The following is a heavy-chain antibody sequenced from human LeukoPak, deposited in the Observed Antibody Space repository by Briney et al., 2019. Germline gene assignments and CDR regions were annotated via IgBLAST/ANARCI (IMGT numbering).Heavy chain of an antibody. CDR2: ISYDGSNK. D-gene: IGHD5-24*01. V-gene: IGHV3-30*04. CDR3: AREQRWLQSQPFDY. CDR1: GFTFSSYA. Sequence: SLRLSCAASGFTFSSYAMHWVRQAPGKGLEWVAVISYDGSNKYYADSVKGRFTISRDNSKNTLYLQMNSLRAEDTAVYYCAREQRWLQSQPFDYWGQGTLVTVSS. J-gene: IGHJ4*02.